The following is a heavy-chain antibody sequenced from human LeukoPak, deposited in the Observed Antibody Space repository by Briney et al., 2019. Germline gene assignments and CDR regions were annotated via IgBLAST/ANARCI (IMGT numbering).Heavy chain of an antibody. CDR1: GVSISSSNSY. V-gene: IGHV4-61*05. CDR3: ARSSEGRYYYDSSGFSYYYYYMDV. Sequence: PSETLSLTCTVSGVSISSSNSYWGWIRQPPGKGLEWIGYIYYSGSTYYNPSLRSRVTISVDTSKNQFSLKLSSVTAADTAVYYCARSSEGRYYYDSSGFSYYYYYMDVWGKGTTVTISS. CDR2: IYYSGST. D-gene: IGHD3-22*01. J-gene: IGHJ6*03.